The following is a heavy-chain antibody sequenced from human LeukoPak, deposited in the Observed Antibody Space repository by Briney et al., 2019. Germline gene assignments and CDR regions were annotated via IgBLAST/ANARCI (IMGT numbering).Heavy chain of an antibody. J-gene: IGHJ4*02. CDR1: GGSISSGGYY. D-gene: IGHD5-12*01. CDR3: ASGKYSGYDFVGSLDY. Sequence: SETLSLTCTVSGGSISSGGYYWSWIRQHPGKGLEWIGYIYYSGSTYYSPSLKSRVTISVDTSKNQFSLKLSSVTAADTAVYYCASGKYSGYDFVGSLDYWGQGTLVTVSS. CDR2: IYYSGST. V-gene: IGHV4-31*03.